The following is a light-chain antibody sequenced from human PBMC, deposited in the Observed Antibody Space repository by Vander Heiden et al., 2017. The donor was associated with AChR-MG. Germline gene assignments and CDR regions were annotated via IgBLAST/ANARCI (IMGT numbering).Light chain of an antibody. CDR3: QHDNISSRT. CDR2: KTS. V-gene: IGKV1-5*03. CDR1: QNLRNW. Sequence: DIQMTQSPSTLSASVGDRVTITCRPRQNLRNWLAWYQQRPGKAPKLLIFKTSNLETGVPSRFSGSGSGTEFTLTIDGLQPDDFATYYCQHDNISSRTFGQGTKVDIK. J-gene: IGKJ1*01.